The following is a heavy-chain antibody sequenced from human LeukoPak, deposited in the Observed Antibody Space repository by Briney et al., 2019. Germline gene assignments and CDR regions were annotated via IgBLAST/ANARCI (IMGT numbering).Heavy chain of an antibody. V-gene: IGHV4-59*01. CDR3: ARFGMATITGYHFYGLDV. CDR2: IYYSGST. CDR1: GGSISSYY. J-gene: IGHJ6*02. Sequence: SETLSLTCTVSGGSISSYYWSWIRQPPGKGLEWIGYIYYSGSTNYNPSLKSRVTISVDTSKNQFSLKLSSVTAADTAVYYCARFGMATITGYHFYGLDVWGQGTTVTVSS. D-gene: IGHD5-24*01.